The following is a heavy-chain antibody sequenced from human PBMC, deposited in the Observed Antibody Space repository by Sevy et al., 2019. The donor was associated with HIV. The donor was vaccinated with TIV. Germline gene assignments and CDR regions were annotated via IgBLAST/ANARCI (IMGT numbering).Heavy chain of an antibody. CDR2: IKQDGSGK. CDR1: GSTFSTYW. V-gene: IGHV3-7*01. D-gene: IGHD6-6*01. Sequence: GGSLRLSCAASGSTFSTYWMNWVRQAPGKGLEWVANIKQDGSGKNYVDSVKGRFTISRDNARNSLFLELNSLKVEDTAVYYCATDLFSSSSADVFDIWGQGTMVTVSS. CDR3: ATDLFSSSSADVFDI. J-gene: IGHJ3*02.